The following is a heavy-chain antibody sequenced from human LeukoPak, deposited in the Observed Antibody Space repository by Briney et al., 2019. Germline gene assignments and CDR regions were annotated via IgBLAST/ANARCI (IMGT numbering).Heavy chain of an antibody. CDR1: GGSISSYY. J-gene: IGHJ4*02. Sequence: SETLSLTCTVSGGSISSYYWSWIRQPPGKGLEWIGYIYYSGSTNYNPSLKSRVTISVDTSKNQFSLKLSSVTAADTAVYYCARTFGTTDHSFDCWGQGTLVTVSS. D-gene: IGHD4-17*01. CDR3: ARTFGTTDHSFDC. CDR2: IYYSGST. V-gene: IGHV4-59*08.